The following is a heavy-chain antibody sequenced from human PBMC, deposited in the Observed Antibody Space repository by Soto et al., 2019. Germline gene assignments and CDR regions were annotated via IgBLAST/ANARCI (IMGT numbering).Heavy chain of an antibody. D-gene: IGHD3-3*01. J-gene: IGHJ4*02. V-gene: IGHV2-5*02. Sequence: QITLNEAGPTQVKPRQTLTLTCTFSGFSLTTSGVGVRWIRQSPGKAPEWLALIYWDDAKRYSPSLNRRLTIPKDTSKIHVVLTMADLDPADTATYYCAHRVLRTVFGLVTTTAIYFDFWGQGTPVAVSS. CDR3: AHRVLRTVFGLVTTTAIYFDF. CDR2: IYWDDAK. CDR1: GFSLTTSGVG.